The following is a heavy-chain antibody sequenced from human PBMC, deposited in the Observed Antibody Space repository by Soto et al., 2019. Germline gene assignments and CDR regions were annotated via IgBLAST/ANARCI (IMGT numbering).Heavy chain of an antibody. CDR3: ARDGIPGHCSGGSCYLKPYNWFDP. CDR2: IIPIFGTA. J-gene: IGHJ5*02. Sequence: SMKVSCKASGGTFSSYAISWVRQAPGQGLEWMGGIIPIFGTANYAQKFQGRVTITADESTSTAYMELSSLRSEDTAVYYCARDGIPGHCSGGSCYLKPYNWFDPWGQGTLVTVSS. CDR1: GGTFSSYA. D-gene: IGHD2-15*01. V-gene: IGHV1-69*13.